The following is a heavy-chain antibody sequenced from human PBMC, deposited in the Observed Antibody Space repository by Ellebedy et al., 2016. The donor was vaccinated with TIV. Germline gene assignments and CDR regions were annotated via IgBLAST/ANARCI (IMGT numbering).Heavy chain of an antibody. V-gene: IGHV3-72*01. Sequence: GGSLRLXXAASGFTFSQFAVHWVRQAPGKGLEWVGRTGNKANSYTTEYAAAVKGRFTISRDESKNSVFLQMNSLKIEDTAVYYCARGHDYSDSYYYFYYMDVWGIGTTVTVS. CDR3: ARGHDYSDSYYYFYYMDV. J-gene: IGHJ6*03. D-gene: IGHD4-11*01. CDR1: GFTFSQFA. CDR2: TGNKANSYTT.